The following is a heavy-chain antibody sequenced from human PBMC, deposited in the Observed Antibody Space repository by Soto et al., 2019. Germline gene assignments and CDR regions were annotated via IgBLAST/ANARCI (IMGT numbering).Heavy chain of an antibody. J-gene: IGHJ4*02. Sequence: QITLKESGPTLVKPTQTLTLTCTFSGFSLSSTRMAVGWIRQPPGKALEWLALIYWDDDKRYSPFLKSRLTITKDTSKIQVVLTMSNMDPVDTARYYCAHIVVAGLGYYFDYWGQGTLVTVSS. CDR1: GFSLSSTRMA. V-gene: IGHV2-5*02. D-gene: IGHD6-19*01. CDR2: IYWDDDK. CDR3: AHIVVAGLGYYFDY.